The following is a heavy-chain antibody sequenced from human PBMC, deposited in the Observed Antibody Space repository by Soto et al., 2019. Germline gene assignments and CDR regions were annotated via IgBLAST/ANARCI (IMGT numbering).Heavy chain of an antibody. CDR1: GFTFSSYG. CDR3: ARDPGELLLFAFDI. Sequence: GGSLRLSCAASGFTFSSYGMHWVRQAPGKGLEWVAVIWYDGSNKYYADSVKGRFTISRDNSKNTLYLQMNSLRAEDTAVYYCARDPGELLLFAFDIWGQGTMVTVSS. D-gene: IGHD1-26*01. V-gene: IGHV3-33*01. J-gene: IGHJ3*02. CDR2: IWYDGSNK.